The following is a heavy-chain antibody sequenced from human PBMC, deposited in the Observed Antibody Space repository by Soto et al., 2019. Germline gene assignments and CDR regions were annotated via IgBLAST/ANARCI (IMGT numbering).Heavy chain of an antibody. D-gene: IGHD3-3*01. V-gene: IGHV4-34*01. CDR3: ARGRAALRFLEWLPSALFDY. Sequence: PSETLSLTCAVYGGSFSGYYWSWIRQPPGKGLEWIGEINHSGSTNYNPSLKSRVTISVDTSKNQFSLKLSSVTAADTAVYYCARGRAALRFLEWLPSALFDYWGQGTLVTVSS. J-gene: IGHJ4*02. CDR1: GGSFSGYY. CDR2: INHSGST.